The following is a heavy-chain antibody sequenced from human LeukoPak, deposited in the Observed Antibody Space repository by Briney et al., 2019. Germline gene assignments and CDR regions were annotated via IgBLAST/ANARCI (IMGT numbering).Heavy chain of an antibody. Sequence: AGSLRLSCAASGFTFSSYAMSWVRQPPGKGLEWIGEINHSGSSNYNPSLKSRVTISVDTSKNQFSLKLSPVTAADTAMYYCAREVRLWLQWDASWFDPWGQGTLVTVSS. J-gene: IGHJ5*02. CDR3: AREVRLWLQWDASWFDP. CDR1: GFTFSSYA. V-gene: IGHV4-34*01. CDR2: INHSGSS. D-gene: IGHD5-18*01.